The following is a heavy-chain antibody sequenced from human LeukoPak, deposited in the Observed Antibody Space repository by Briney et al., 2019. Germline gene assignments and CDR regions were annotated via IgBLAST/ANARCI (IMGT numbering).Heavy chain of an antibody. CDR1: GGSVSSGSYY. CDR2: IYYSGST. D-gene: IGHD3-16*02. J-gene: IGHJ6*02. Sequence: SETLSLTCTVSGGSVSSGSYYWSWIRQPPGKGPEWIGYIYYSGSTNYNPSLKSRVTISVDTSKNQFSLKLSSVTAADTAVYYCARVPYGGVIVNYYYYGMDVWGQGTTVTVSS. V-gene: IGHV4-61*01. CDR3: ARVPYGGVIVNYYYYGMDV.